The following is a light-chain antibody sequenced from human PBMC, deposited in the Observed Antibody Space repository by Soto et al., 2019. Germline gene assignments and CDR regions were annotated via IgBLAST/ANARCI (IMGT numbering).Light chain of an antibody. CDR1: QSVSSSY. V-gene: IGKV3-20*01. CDR3: QQYGSSPWT. J-gene: IGKJ1*01. CDR2: GAS. Sequence: EIVLTQSPGTLSLSPGERATLSCRASQSVSSSYLAWYRQKPGQAPRLLIYGASSRATGIPDRFSGSGSGTDFTLTISRPEPEDFAVYYCQQYGSSPWTFGQGTKVEI.